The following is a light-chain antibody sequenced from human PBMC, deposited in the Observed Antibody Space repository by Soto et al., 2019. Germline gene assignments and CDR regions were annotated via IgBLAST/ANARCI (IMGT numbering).Light chain of an antibody. J-gene: IGLJ2*01. Sequence: QSALTQPRSVSGYPGQSVTISCTGTSSDVGGYNYVSWYRQNPGKAPKLMIYEVSERPSGVPDRFSGSKSGNTASLTISGLQADDEADYYCCSYAGSYNVVFCGGTKLTVL. CDR1: SSDVGGYNY. CDR3: CSYAGSYNVV. V-gene: IGLV2-11*01. CDR2: EVS.